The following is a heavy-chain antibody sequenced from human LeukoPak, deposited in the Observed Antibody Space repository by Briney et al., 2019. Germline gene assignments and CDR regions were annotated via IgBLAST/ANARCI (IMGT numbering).Heavy chain of an antibody. J-gene: IGHJ4*02. CDR2: INPNSGGT. V-gene: IGHV1-2*02. D-gene: IGHD3-3*01. Sequence: PRASVKVSCKASGYTFTGYYMHWVRQAPGQGLEWMGWINPNSGGTNYAQKFQGRVTMTRDASLSTAYMVLSRLRSDDTAVYYCARAVSPITIFGVVISNYFDFWGQGTLVTVSS. CDR1: GYTFTGYY. CDR3: ARAVSPITIFGVVISNYFDF.